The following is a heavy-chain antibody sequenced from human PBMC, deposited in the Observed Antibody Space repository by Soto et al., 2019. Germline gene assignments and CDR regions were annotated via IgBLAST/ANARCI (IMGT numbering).Heavy chain of an antibody. D-gene: IGHD2-15*01. V-gene: IGHV4-34*01. CDR1: GGSFSGYY. J-gene: IGHJ5*02. CDR3: ARGCDIVVVVAATRESNWFDP. CDR2: INHSGST. Sequence: SETLSLTCAVYGGSFSGYYWTWIRQPPGTGLEWIGEINHSGSTNYNPSLKSRVTISVDTSKNQFSLKLSSVTAADTAVYYCARGCDIVVVVAATRESNWFDPWGQGTLVTVSS.